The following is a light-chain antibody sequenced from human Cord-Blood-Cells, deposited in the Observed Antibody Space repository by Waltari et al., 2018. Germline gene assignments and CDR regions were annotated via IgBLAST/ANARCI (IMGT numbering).Light chain of an antibody. V-gene: IGKV1-8*01. CDR3: KQYYRGYS. Sequence: AIRMTQSPSSFSASTGDRVTITCRASQGISSYLAWYQQKPGKAPKLRIYAASTLQSGVPSRFSGSGSGTDFTLTISCLQSEDFATYYCKQYYRGYSFGQGTKLEIK. J-gene: IGKJ2*03. CDR1: QGISSY. CDR2: AAS.